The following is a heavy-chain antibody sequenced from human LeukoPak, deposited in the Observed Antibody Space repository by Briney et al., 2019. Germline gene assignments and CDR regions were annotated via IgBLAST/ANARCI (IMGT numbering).Heavy chain of an antibody. CDR1: GGSISSYY. D-gene: IGHD2-2*01. V-gene: IGHV4-59*08. Sequence: SETLSLTCTVSGGSISSYYWSWIRQPPGKGLEWIGYIYYSGSTNYNPSLKSRVTISVDTSKNQFSLKLSFVTAADTAVYYCARQAVYCSSTSCPGGLDYWGQGTLVTVSS. J-gene: IGHJ4*02. CDR2: IYYSGST. CDR3: ARQAVYCSSTSCPGGLDY.